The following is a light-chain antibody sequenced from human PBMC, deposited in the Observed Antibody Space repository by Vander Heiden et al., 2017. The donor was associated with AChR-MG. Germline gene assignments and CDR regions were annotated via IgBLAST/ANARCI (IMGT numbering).Light chain of an antibody. CDR3: QQDNSFPRT. Sequence: DIQMTQSPSSVSASVGDSVTITCRASQNVNYRLAWYQQKPGKAPILLIYAASSLQSGVPSRFSGSGSATDFTLTISSRQPEDFATYYCQQDNSFPRTFGPGTRVEIK. CDR1: QNVNYR. CDR2: AAS. J-gene: IGKJ1*01. V-gene: IGKV1-12*01.